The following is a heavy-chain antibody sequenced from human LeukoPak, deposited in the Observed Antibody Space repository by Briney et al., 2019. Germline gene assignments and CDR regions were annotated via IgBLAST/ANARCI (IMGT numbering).Heavy chain of an antibody. CDR3: ARRMTTARDAFDI. Sequence: GGSLRLSCAASGFTFSSYWMHWVRQAPGKGLVWVSRINSDGSSTSYADSVKGRFTISRDNAKNTLYLQMNSLRAEDTAVYYCARRMTTARDAFDIWGQGTMVTVSS. D-gene: IGHD4-11*01. V-gene: IGHV3-74*01. CDR2: INSDGSST. CDR1: GFTFSSYW. J-gene: IGHJ3*02.